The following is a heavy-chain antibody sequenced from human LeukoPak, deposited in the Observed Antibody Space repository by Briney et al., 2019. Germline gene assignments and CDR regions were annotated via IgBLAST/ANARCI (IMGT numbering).Heavy chain of an antibody. Sequence: GESLKISCKGSGYSFTNYWIGWVRQMPGKGLEWMGIIYPGDSDTRYSPSFQGQVTISADKSISTAYLQWSSLKASDTAMYYCARHKRQCSGGSCYSDYFDYWGQGTLVTVSS. CDR1: GYSFTNYW. J-gene: IGHJ4*02. V-gene: IGHV5-51*01. D-gene: IGHD2-15*01. CDR3: ARHKRQCSGGSCYSDYFDY. CDR2: IYPGDSDT.